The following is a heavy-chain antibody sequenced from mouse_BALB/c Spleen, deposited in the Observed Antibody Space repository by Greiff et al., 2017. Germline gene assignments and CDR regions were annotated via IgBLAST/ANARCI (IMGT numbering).Heavy chain of an antibody. CDR1: GFTFTDYY. V-gene: IGHV7-3*02. D-gene: IGHD2-4*01. Sequence: EVKLVESGGGLVQPGGSLRLSCATSGFTFTDYYMSWVRQPPGKALEWLGFIRNKANGYTTEYSASVKGRFTISRDNSQSILYLQMNTLRAEDSATYYCARDAITYYFDYWGQGTTLTVSS. J-gene: IGHJ2*01. CDR3: ARDAITYYFDY. CDR2: IRNKANGYTT.